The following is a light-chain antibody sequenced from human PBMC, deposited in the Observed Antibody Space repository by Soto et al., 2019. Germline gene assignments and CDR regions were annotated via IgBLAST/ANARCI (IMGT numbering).Light chain of an antibody. Sequence: DIVMTQSPDSLAVSLGERATLNCKSSQNVLYRSNNKNYLAWYQQKPGQPPKLLIYWASTRESGVPDRFSGSRSATDFTLTISSLQAEDVAVYYCQQYYSTPWTFGQGTKVEIK. CDR1: QNVLYRSNNKNY. CDR3: QQYYSTPWT. CDR2: WAS. J-gene: IGKJ1*01. V-gene: IGKV4-1*01.